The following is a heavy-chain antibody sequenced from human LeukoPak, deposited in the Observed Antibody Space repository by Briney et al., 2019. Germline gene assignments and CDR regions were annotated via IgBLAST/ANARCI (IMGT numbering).Heavy chain of an antibody. CDR3: ARDRDRSGWYYFEY. J-gene: IGHJ4*02. D-gene: IGHD6-19*01. CDR2: IYYSGTI. V-gene: IGHV4-59*01. CDR1: GGSISSYY. Sequence: SETLSLTCTVSGGSISSYYWSWIRQPPGKGLEWIGYIYYSGTINYNPSLKSRVTISVDTSRNQFSLKVRSVTAADTAVYYCARDRDRSGWYYFEYWGRGTLVTVSS.